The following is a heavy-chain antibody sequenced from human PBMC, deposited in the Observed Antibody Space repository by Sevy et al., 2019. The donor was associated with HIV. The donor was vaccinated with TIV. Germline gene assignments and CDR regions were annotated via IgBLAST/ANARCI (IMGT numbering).Heavy chain of an antibody. V-gene: IGHV4-59*08. CDR3: ARRNDFAI. J-gene: IGHJ3*02. CDR2: VYYTGGT. CDR1: GGSINSDH. Sequence: SETLSLTCTVSGGSINSDHWNWIRQPPGKGLGWIGYVYYTGGTNYNPSLKNRITISVDRTKNQFSLKLTSGTAADTAVYYCARRNDFAIWGQGTMVTVSS.